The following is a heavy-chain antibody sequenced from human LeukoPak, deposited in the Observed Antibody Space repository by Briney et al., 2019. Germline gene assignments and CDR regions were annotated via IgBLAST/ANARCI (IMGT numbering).Heavy chain of an antibody. D-gene: IGHD2-15*01. Sequence: GGSPRLSCAASGFTFSSYNMNWVRQAPGKGLEWVSYISSSSSTIYYADSVKGRFTISRDNAKNSLYLQMNSLRAEDTAVYYCARAPVVDLDYWGQGTLVTVSS. CDR2: ISSSSSTI. CDR1: GFTFSSYN. CDR3: ARAPVVDLDY. V-gene: IGHV3-48*01. J-gene: IGHJ4*02.